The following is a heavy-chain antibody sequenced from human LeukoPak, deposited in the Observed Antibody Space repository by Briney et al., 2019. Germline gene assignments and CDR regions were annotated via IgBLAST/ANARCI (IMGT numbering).Heavy chain of an antibody. Sequence: PGGSLRLSCAASRFTFSSSAMNWVRQAPGKGLEWVSGITYSGGSTYYADSVKGRFTISRDNSKNTLYLQMNSLRAEDTAAYYCAKGGSGNFPFDYWGQGTLVTVSS. V-gene: IGHV3-23*01. CDR1: RFTFSSSA. CDR2: ITYSGGST. D-gene: IGHD1-26*01. J-gene: IGHJ4*02. CDR3: AKGGSGNFPFDY.